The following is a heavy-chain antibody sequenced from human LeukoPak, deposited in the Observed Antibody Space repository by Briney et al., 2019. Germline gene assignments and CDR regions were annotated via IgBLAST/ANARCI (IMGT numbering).Heavy chain of an antibody. D-gene: IGHD6-19*01. J-gene: IGHJ6*03. CDR2: IYTSGST. V-gene: IGHV4-4*07. Sequence: PSETLSLTCTVSGGSISSYYWSWIRQPAGKGLEWIGRIYTSGSTNYNPSLKSRVTMSVDTSKNQFSLKLSSVTAADTAVYYCARDLTVIAVAGTSCNYYYYYMDVWGKGTTVTVSS. CDR1: GGSISSYY. CDR3: ARDLTVIAVAGTSCNYYYYYMDV.